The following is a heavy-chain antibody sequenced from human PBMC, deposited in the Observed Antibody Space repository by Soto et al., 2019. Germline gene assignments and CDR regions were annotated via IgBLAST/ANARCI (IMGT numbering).Heavy chain of an antibody. D-gene: IGHD2-21*01. V-gene: IGHV5-51*01. Sequence: GESLKISFQTAGYIFDSNWIVSVRQMPGKGLEWIGILYPGNSETSYSPSFQGHVTFSVYRSFKTAYLHSRSLQASDTSMSYCSRLLDSCGEPHYFDYWGQGTAVTVSS. CDR1: GYIFDSNW. CDR2: LYPGNSET. J-gene: IGHJ4*02. CDR3: SRLLDSCGEPHYFDY.